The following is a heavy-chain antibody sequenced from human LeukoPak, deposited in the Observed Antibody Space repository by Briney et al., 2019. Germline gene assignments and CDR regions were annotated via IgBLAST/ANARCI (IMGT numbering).Heavy chain of an antibody. CDR1: GGTFSSYA. V-gene: IGHV1-69*13. CDR2: IIPIFGTA. CDR3: ASRSPGYSSSWYDLMAY. D-gene: IGHD6-13*01. J-gene: IGHJ4*02. Sequence: SVKVSCKASGGTFSSYAISWVRQAPGQRLERMGGIIPIFGTANYAQKFQGRVTITADESTSTAYMELSSLRSEDTAVYYCASRSPGYSSSWYDLMAYWGQGTLVTVSS.